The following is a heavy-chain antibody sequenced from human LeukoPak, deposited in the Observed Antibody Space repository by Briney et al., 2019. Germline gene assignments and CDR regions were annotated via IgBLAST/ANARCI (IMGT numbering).Heavy chain of an antibody. J-gene: IGHJ4*02. CDR3: ARVGYGSSSDY. D-gene: IGHD2-2*01. V-gene: IGHV3-48*01. CDR2: ISSSSSTI. Sequence: GGSLRLSCAASGFTFSSYSMNWVRQAPGKGLEWVSYISSSSSTIYYADSVKGRFTISRDNAKNSLYLQMNSLRAEDTAVYYCARVGYGSSSDYWGRGTLVTVSS. CDR1: GFTFSSYS.